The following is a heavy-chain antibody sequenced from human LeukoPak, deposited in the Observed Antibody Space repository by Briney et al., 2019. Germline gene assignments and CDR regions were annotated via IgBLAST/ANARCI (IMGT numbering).Heavy chain of an antibody. CDR1: GGSLSSYY. D-gene: IGHD3-22*01. V-gene: IGHV4-59*01. CDR3: ARDYYDSSGYYYDWYFDL. Sequence: SETLSLTCTVSGGSLSSYYWSWLRQPPGKGLEGIGYIYYSGSTNYNPSLKSRVTISVDTSKNQFSLKLSSVTAADTAVYYCARDYYDSSGYYYDWYFDLWGRGTLVTVSS. J-gene: IGHJ2*01. CDR2: IYYSGST.